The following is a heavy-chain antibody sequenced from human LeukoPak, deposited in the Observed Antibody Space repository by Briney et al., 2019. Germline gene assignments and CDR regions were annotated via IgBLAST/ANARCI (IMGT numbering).Heavy chain of an antibody. CDR2: IYYTGST. J-gene: IGHJ4*02. V-gene: IGHV4-59*08. CDR1: GGSINNYY. D-gene: IGHD2/OR15-2a*01. Sequence: SETLSLTCTVSGGSINNYYWGWVRQPPGAGLEWLAYIYYTGSTNYNPSLKTRLTISVDTSKNQFSLRLNSMTAADTAVYYCARFSQYYDSPTHYLDYWGQGILVTVSS. CDR3: ARFSQYYDSPTHYLDY.